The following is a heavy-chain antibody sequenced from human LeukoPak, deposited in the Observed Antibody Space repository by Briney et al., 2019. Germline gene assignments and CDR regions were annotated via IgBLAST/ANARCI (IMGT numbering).Heavy chain of an antibody. Sequence: GGSLRLSCAASGFTFSSYAMHWVRQAPGKGLEWVAVISCDGSNKYYADSVKGRFTISRDNSKNTLYLQMNSLRAEDTAVYYCRVYYYDSKVDYWGQGTLVTVSS. D-gene: IGHD3-22*01. CDR2: ISCDGSNK. V-gene: IGHV3-30-3*01. CDR1: GFTFSSYA. CDR3: RVYYYDSKVDY. J-gene: IGHJ4*02.